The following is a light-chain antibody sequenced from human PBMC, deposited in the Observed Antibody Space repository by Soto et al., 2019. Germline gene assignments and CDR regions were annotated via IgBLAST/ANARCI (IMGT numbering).Light chain of an antibody. V-gene: IGLV1-44*01. CDR2: INN. CDR3: AAWDDSLNGYV. Sequence: QSVLTQPPSASGTPGQRVTISCSGTSSNIPTNAVNWFQQLPATDPKLLIYINNRRPSGVTDRFSGSTSGTSASLAISGLQSEDEAAYYCAAWDDSLNGYVFGAGTKVTVL. J-gene: IGLJ1*01. CDR1: SSNIPTNA.